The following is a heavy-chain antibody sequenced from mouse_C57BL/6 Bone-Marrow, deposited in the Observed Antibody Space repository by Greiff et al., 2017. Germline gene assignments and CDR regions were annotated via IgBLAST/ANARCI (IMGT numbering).Heavy chain of an antibody. CDR2: ISSGGSYT. CDR1: GFTFSSYG. D-gene: IGHD2-1*01. CDR3: ARRYGKRMDY. Sequence: EVKVVESGGDLVKPGGSLKLSCAASGFTFSSYGMSWVRQTPDKRLEWVATISSGGSYTYYPDSVKGRFTISRDNAKNTLYLQMNSLKSEDTAMYYCARRYGKRMDYWGQGTSVTVSS. J-gene: IGHJ4*01. V-gene: IGHV5-6*02.